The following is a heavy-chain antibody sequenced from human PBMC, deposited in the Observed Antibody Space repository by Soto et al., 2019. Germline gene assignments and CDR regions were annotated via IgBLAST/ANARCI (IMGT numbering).Heavy chain of an antibody. CDR2: IKQDGSEK. V-gene: IGHV3-7*01. J-gene: IGHJ4*02. D-gene: IGHD3-3*01. CDR1: GFTFSSYW. Sequence: VGSLRLSCAASGFTFSSYWMSWVRQAPGKGLEWVANIKQDGSEKYYVVSVKGRFTISRDNAKNSLYLQMNNLRVEDTAVYYCARGTLWNGYQFFDYWGQGTLVTVSS. CDR3: ARGTLWNGYQFFDY.